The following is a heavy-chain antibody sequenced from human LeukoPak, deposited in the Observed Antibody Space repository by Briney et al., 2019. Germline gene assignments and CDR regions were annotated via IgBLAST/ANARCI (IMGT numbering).Heavy chain of an antibody. Sequence: GRSLRLSCAASGFTFDDYAMHWVRQAPGKGLEWVSGISWNSGSIGYADSVKGRFTISRDNSKNTLYLQMNSLRAEDTAVYRCARGRGEIFFFDCWGQGTLVTVSS. J-gene: IGHJ4*02. CDR1: GFTFDDYA. CDR2: ISWNSGSI. D-gene: IGHD3-10*01. CDR3: ARGRGEIFFFDC. V-gene: IGHV3-9*01.